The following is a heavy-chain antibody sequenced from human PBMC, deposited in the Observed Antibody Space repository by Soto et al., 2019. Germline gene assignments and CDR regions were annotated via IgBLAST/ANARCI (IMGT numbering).Heavy chain of an antibody. CDR3: VSQRTSVLTQAYFDY. D-gene: IGHD2-8*01. Sequence: SETLSLTYTGSGGSVSNSNYYWGWIRQSPGKGLEWIGSVYYGGRSYSKSSVKSRVTISVDTSKNQFSLNLNSVTASDTAVYYCVSQRTSVLTQAYFDYWGPGALVTVS. CDR1: GGSVSNSNYY. V-gene: IGHV4-39*01. CDR2: VYYGGRS. J-gene: IGHJ4*02.